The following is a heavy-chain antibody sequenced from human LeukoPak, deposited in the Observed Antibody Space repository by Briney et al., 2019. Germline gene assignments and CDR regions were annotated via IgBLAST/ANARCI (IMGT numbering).Heavy chain of an antibody. V-gene: IGHV4-61*01. Sequence: SETLSLTCTVSGGSVSSGSYYWSWLRQPPGKGLEWIGYIYYSGSTNYNPSLKSRVTISVDTSKNQFSLKLSSVTAADTAVYYCARDLRFWGQGTLVTVSS. CDR2: IYYSGST. CDR1: GGSVSSGSYY. J-gene: IGHJ4*02. CDR3: ARDLRF.